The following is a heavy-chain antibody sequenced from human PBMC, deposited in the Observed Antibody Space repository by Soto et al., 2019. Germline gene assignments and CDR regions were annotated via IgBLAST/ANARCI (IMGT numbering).Heavy chain of an antibody. D-gene: IGHD6-13*01. CDR1: GGSFSGYY. J-gene: IGHJ6*03. Sequence: SETLSLTCAVYGGSFSGYYWSWIRQPPGKGLEWIGEINHSGSTNYNPSLKSRVTISVDTSKNQFSLKLSSVTAADTAVYYCARERYSSSYYMDVWGKGTTVTVSS. V-gene: IGHV4-34*01. CDR3: ARERYSSSYYMDV. CDR2: INHSGST.